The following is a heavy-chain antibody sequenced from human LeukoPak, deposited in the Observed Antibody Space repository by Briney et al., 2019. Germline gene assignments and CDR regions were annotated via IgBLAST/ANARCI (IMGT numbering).Heavy chain of an antibody. CDR3: ARAYYRNYGGYVMGY. D-gene: IGHD5-12*01. CDR1: GYTFTSYG. Sequence: ASVKVSCKASGYTFTSYGISWVRQAPGQGLEWMGWINPNSGGTNYAQKFQGRVTMTRDTSISTAYMELSRLRSDDTAVYYCARAYYRNYGGYVMGYWGQGTLVTVSS. V-gene: IGHV1-2*02. CDR2: INPNSGGT. J-gene: IGHJ4*02.